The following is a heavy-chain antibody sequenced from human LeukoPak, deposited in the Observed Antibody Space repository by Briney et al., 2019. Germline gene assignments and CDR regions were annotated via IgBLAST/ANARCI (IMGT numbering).Heavy chain of an antibody. J-gene: IGHJ4*02. CDR1: GYTFTSYG. D-gene: IGHD6-6*01. CDR2: ISAYNGNT. Sequence: ASVKVSCKASGYTFTSYGITRVRQAPGHGLEGMGWISAYNGNTNYAQKLQGRVTMTTATSTSTAYMELRSLRADDAAVYYCARDRIAASPRPPSFDYWGQGTLVTVSS. CDR3: ARDRIAASPRPPSFDY. V-gene: IGHV1-18*01.